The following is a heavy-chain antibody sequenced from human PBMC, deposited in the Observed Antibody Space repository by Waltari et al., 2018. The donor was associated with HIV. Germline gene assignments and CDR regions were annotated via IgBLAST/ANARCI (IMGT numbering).Heavy chain of an antibody. V-gene: IGHV3-7*01. D-gene: IGHD1-26*01. CDR3: ARIGTFPHNYAIDF. Sequence: EVQLMESGGGLVQSGGSLRLSCAASGLTFPNYLMSWVRPTPGKGLEWVAYIKDDGSEKYYMGSVKGRFTISRDNAKNSMFLQMNSLRAEDTAVYYCARIGTFPHNYAIDFWGQGTTVTVSS. CDR1: GLTFPNYL. J-gene: IGHJ6*02. CDR2: IKDDGSEK.